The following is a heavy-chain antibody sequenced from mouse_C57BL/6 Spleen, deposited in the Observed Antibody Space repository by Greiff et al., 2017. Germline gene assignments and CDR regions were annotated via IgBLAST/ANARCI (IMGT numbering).Heavy chain of an antibody. D-gene: IGHD2-3*01. CDR3: ARGLYDGHYFDY. CDR2: IDPSDSYT. Sequence: QVQLQQPGAELVKPGASVKLSCKASGYTFTSYWMQWVKQRPGQGLEWIGEIDPSDSYTNSNQKFKGKATLTVDTSSSTSYLQLSSLTSEDSAVYYCARGLYDGHYFDYWGQGTTLTVSS. V-gene: IGHV1-50*01. J-gene: IGHJ2*01. CDR1: GYTFTSYW.